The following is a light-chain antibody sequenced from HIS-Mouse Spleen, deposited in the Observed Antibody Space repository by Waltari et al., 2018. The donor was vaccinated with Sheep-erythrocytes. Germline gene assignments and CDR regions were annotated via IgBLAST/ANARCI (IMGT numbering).Light chain of an antibody. CDR3: CSYAGSSTPWV. J-gene: IGLJ3*02. V-gene: IGLV2-23*01. CDR1: SSDVGSYNL. Sequence: QSALTQPASVSGSPGQSITISCTGTSSDVGSYNLFSWYQQHPGKATKLMIYEGSKRTSGVSNRFSGSKSGNTASLTISGLQAEDEADYYCCSYAGSSTPWVFGGGTKLTVL. CDR2: EGS.